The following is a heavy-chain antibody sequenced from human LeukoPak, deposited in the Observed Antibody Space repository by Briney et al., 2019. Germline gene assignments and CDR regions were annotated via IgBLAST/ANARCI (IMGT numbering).Heavy chain of an antibody. CDR2: IYYSGST. Sequence: SETLSLTCTVSGGSISSYYWSWIRQPPGKGLEWIGYIYYSGSTNYNPSLKSRVTISVDTSKNQFSLKLSSVTAADTAVYYCARKVGEYDFWSGYYNNYGMDVWGQGTTVTVSS. V-gene: IGHV4-59*01. J-gene: IGHJ6*02. D-gene: IGHD3/OR15-3a*01. CDR3: ARKVGEYDFWSGYYNNYGMDV. CDR1: GGSISSYY.